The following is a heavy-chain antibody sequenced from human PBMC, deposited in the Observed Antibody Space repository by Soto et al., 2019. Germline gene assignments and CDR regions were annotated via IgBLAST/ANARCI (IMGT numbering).Heavy chain of an antibody. CDR2: ISSGSSGI. V-gene: IGHV3-48*02. D-gene: IGHD2-2*01. CDR1: GFTFSSYS. Sequence: GGSLRLSCAVSGFTFSSYSMNWVRQAPGKGLEWVSYISSGSSGIYYADSVKGRFTISRDNAKNSLYLQMNSLRDEDTAVYYCAQGKVVVRNPRIDAFDIWGQGTMVTVSS. J-gene: IGHJ3*02. CDR3: AQGKVVVRNPRIDAFDI.